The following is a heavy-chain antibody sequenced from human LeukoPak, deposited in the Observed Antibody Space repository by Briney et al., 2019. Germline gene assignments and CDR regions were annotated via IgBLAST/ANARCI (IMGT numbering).Heavy chain of an antibody. Sequence: PGGSLRLSCAASGFTFSSYGMQWVRQAPGKGLEWVAFIRYDGSNKYYADSVKGRFTISRDNSKNMVYLQMNTLRAEDTAVYYCARDRGDYFDYWGQGTLVTVSS. J-gene: IGHJ4*02. CDR1: GFTFSSYG. V-gene: IGHV3-30*02. CDR2: IRYDGSNK. D-gene: IGHD3-10*01. CDR3: ARDRGDYFDY.